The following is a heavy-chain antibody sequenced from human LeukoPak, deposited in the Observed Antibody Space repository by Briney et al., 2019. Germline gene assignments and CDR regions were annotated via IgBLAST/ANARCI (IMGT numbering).Heavy chain of an antibody. V-gene: IGHV3-23*01. Sequence: GGSLRLSCAASGFTVSSNYMSWVRQAPGKGLEWVSTITGSGGTSYYADSVKGRFTISRDNSKNTLYLEMNSLRADDTAVYFCAKESTQVIEVYFDSWGQGTLVTVSS. D-gene: IGHD2/OR15-2a*01. CDR1: GFTVSSNY. CDR2: ITGSGGTS. CDR3: AKESTQVIEVYFDS. J-gene: IGHJ4*02.